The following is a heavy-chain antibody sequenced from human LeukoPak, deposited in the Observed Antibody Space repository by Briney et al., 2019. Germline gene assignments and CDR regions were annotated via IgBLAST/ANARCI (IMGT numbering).Heavy chain of an antibody. J-gene: IGHJ4*02. Sequence: ASVKVSCKASGYTFAQYAMHWVRQAPGQRLEWMGWINAGNGVTKYSQKFQDRVTISSDTSASTAYMELSSLRSEDTAVYYCARTDEDYDIKRDYWGPGTLVTVSS. CDR1: GYTFAQYA. D-gene: IGHD3-9*01. CDR3: ARTDEDYDIKRDY. CDR2: INAGNGVT. V-gene: IGHV1-3*01.